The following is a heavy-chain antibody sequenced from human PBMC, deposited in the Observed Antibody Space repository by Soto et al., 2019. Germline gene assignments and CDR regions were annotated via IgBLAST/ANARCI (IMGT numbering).Heavy chain of an antibody. CDR3: AKDLGVFGVVIGSPFDY. D-gene: IGHD3-3*01. CDR2: ISWNSGSI. CDR1: GFTFDDYA. Sequence: GGSLRLSCAASGFTFDDYAMHWVRQAPGKGLEWVSGISWNSGSIGYADSVKGRFTISRDNAKNSLYLQMNSLRAEDTALYYCAKDLGVFGVVIGSPFDYWGQGTLVTVSS. V-gene: IGHV3-9*01. J-gene: IGHJ4*02.